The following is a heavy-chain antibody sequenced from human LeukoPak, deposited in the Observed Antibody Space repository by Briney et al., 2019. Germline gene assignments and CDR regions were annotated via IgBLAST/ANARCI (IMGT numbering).Heavy chain of an antibody. Sequence: GGSLTLSCATSGITFSSYAMSWVRQAPGKGQEWVSAISGSGGSTYYADAVKGRFIISRDNSRNTLYLQMHSLGAEDAAVYYCANTIVRGVASMDVWGQGTTVTVSS. CDR2: ISGSGGST. CDR1: GITFSSYA. J-gene: IGHJ6*02. D-gene: IGHD3-10*01. CDR3: ANTIVRGVASMDV. V-gene: IGHV3-23*01.